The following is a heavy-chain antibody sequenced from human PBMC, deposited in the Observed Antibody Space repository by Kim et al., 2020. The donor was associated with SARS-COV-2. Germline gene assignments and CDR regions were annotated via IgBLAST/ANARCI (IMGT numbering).Heavy chain of an antibody. Sequence: SETLSLTCTVSGGSISSNSYYWGWIRQPPGKGLEWIGSVYYSGSAFYNPSLKSRVTISVDTSKNQFSLRLSSVTAADTAVYYCVRGWYPSYWGQGTLVTVSS. D-gene: IGHD6-19*01. CDR2: VYYSGSA. CDR3: VRGWYPSY. CDR1: GGSISSNSYY. J-gene: IGHJ4*02. V-gene: IGHV4-39*07.